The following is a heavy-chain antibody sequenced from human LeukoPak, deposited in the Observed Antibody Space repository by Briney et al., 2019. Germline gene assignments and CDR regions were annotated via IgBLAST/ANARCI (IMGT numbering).Heavy chain of an antibody. Sequence: GSLRLSCSASGFTFSSYAMHWVRQAPGKGLEYVSAISSNGGSTYYADSVKGRFTISRDNSKNTLYLQMSSLRAEDTAVYYCVKETYYYDSSGYYQHPFDYWGQGTLVTVSS. J-gene: IGHJ4*02. CDR1: GFTFSSYA. CDR2: ISSNGGST. CDR3: VKETYYYDSSGYYQHPFDY. D-gene: IGHD3-22*01. V-gene: IGHV3-64D*09.